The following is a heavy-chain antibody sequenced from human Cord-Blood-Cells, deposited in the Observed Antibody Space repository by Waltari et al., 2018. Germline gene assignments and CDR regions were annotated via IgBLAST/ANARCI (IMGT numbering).Heavy chain of an antibody. Sequence: QVQLVQSRAEVKKPGASVKVSCKVSGYTLTELSMHWVRQAPGKGLEWMGGVDPEDGETIYAQKFQGRVTMTEDTSTDTAYMELSSLRSEDTAVYYCATGPPGIVGATGWFDPWGQGTLVTVSS. D-gene: IGHD1-26*01. CDR1: GYTLTELS. J-gene: IGHJ5*02. CDR3: ATGPPGIVGATGWFDP. V-gene: IGHV1-24*01. CDR2: VDPEDGET.